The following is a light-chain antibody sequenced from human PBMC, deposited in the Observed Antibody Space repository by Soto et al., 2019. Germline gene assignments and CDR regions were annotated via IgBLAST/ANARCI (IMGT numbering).Light chain of an antibody. CDR1: QGISSY. V-gene: IGKV1-9*01. Sequence: IQLTQSPSSLSASVGDRVTITCRASQGISSYLAWYQQKPGKALKLLIYAASTLQSGVPSRFSGSGSGTDFTLTISSLQPEDFATYYCQQLNSYPQTFGQGTKVDIK. CDR2: AAS. CDR3: QQLNSYPQT. J-gene: IGKJ1*01.